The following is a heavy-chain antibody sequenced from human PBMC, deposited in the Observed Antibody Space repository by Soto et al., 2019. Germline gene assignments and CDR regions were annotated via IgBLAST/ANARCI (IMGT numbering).Heavy chain of an antibody. J-gene: IGHJ5*01. CDR1: GDTSTSYY. D-gene: IGHD3-22*01. CDR3: ARDFYDSVGYTWFDS. V-gene: IGHV4-59*01. CDR2: IHNSGTS. Sequence: SETLSLTCTVSGDTSTSYYWGWIRQAPGKGLEWIGHIHNSGTSTRNPSLNGRVTISIDMSKKQFSLKLTSLTSADTAVYYCARDFYDSVGYTWFDSWSQGTLVTVSS.